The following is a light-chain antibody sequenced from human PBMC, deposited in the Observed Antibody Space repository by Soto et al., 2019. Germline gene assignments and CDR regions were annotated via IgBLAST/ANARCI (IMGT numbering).Light chain of an antibody. V-gene: IGKV3-15*01. CDR1: QSISSN. Sequence: EILMTQSPATLSVSPGERATLSCRASQSISSNLAWYQQKPGQAPRLLIYGASTRATGIPARFSGSGSGAEFALTINGLQSEDSAVYYCQQYNKGPVTFGQGTKVDI. CDR3: QQYNKGPVT. CDR2: GAS. J-gene: IGKJ1*01.